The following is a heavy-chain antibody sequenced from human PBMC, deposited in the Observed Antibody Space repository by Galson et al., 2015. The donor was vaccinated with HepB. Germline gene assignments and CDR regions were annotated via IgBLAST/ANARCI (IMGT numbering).Heavy chain of an antibody. CDR1: GFTFSSYS. J-gene: IGHJ3*02. CDR2: ISSSSSYI. V-gene: IGHV3-21*01. D-gene: IGHD4-17*01. CDR3: ARDRDYGDDYVGPGDAFDI. Sequence: SLRLSCAASGFTFSSYSMNWVRQAPGKGLEWVSYISSSSSYIYYADSVKGRFTISRDNAKNSLYLQMNNLRAEDTAVYYCARDRDYGDDYVGPGDAFDIWGQGTMVIVSS.